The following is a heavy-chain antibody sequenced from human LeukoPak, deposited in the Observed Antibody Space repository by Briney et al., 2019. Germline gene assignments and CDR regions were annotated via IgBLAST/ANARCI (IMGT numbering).Heavy chain of an antibody. D-gene: IGHD3-10*01. J-gene: IGHJ4*02. CDR1: GFIFSDYS. CDR2: IITHSTYT. Sequence: KPGGSLRLSCAASGFIFSDYSMSWIRQAPGKGLEWVSYIITHSTYTHYADSVRGRFTISRDDAKNSLYLQMNSLRAEDTAVYYCATYYYASGSSDWGQGTLVTVSS. CDR3: ATYYYASGSSD. V-gene: IGHV3-11*03.